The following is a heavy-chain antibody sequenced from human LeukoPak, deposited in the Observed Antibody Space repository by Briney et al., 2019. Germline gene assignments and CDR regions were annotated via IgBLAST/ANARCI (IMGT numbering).Heavy chain of an antibody. Sequence: GASVKVSCKASGDTFSSYAISWVRQAPGQGLEWMGGIIPIFGTANYAQKFQGRVTITADESTSTAYMELSSLRSEDTAVYYCARDRVLGYSSSWYDWFDPWGQGTLVTVSS. CDR3: ARDRVLGYSSSWYDWFDP. V-gene: IGHV1-69*13. D-gene: IGHD6-13*01. CDR1: GDTFSSYA. J-gene: IGHJ5*02. CDR2: IIPIFGTA.